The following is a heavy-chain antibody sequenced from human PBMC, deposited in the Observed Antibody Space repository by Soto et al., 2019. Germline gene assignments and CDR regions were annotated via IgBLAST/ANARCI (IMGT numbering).Heavy chain of an antibody. V-gene: IGHV1-8*01. CDR2: MNPNSGNT. CDR1: GYTFTSYD. CDR3: ARERTGTTSMDF. D-gene: IGHD1-1*01. Sequence: QVQLVQSGAEVKKPGASVKVSCKASGYTFTSYDINWVRQATGQGLEWMGWMNPNSGNTGYAQKFRGRVTMTRNTSMSTAYMELSSLRSEDTAVYYCARERTGTTSMDFWGQGTTVTVSS. J-gene: IGHJ6*02.